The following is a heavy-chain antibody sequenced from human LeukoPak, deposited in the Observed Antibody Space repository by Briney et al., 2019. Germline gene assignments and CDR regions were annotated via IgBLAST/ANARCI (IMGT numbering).Heavy chain of an antibody. D-gene: IGHD3-3*01. Sequence: ASVKVSCKVSGYTLTELSMHWVRQAPGQGLEWMGWINPNSGNTGYAQKFQGRVTMTRNTSISTAYMELSSLRSEDTAVYYCARGPPYDFWSGPYYYYYGMDVWGQGTTVTVSS. CDR2: INPNSGNT. J-gene: IGHJ6*02. CDR1: GYTLTELS. V-gene: IGHV1-8*01. CDR3: ARGPPYDFWSGPYYYYYGMDV.